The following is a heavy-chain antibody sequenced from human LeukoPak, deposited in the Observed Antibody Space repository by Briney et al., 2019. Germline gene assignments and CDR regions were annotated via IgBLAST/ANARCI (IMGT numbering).Heavy chain of an antibody. CDR1: TITLSNYW. J-gene: IGHJ6*03. Sequence: GGSLRLSCTASTITLSNYWMHWVRQAPGKGPVWVSGVSWNSGSIGYADSVKGRFTISRDNAKNSLYLQMNSLRAEDMALYYCARGSGSYLYYYMDVWGKGTTVTVSS. V-gene: IGHV3-9*03. CDR2: VSWNSGSI. D-gene: IGHD3-10*01. CDR3: ARGSGSYLYYYMDV.